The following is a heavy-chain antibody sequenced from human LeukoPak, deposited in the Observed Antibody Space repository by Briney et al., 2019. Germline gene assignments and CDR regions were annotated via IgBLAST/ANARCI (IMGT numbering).Heavy chain of an antibody. CDR2: ISWNSGSI. J-gene: IGHJ6*02. D-gene: IGHD4-17*01. V-gene: IGHV3-9*01. CDR1: GFTFDDYA. Sequence: GGSLRLSCAASGFTFDDYAMHWVRQAPGKGLEWVLGISWNSGSIGYADSVKGRFTISRDNAKNSLYLQMNSLRAEDTALYYCAKDLRRSPGGDYYYGMDVWGQGTTVTVSS. CDR3: AKDLRRSPGGDYYYGMDV.